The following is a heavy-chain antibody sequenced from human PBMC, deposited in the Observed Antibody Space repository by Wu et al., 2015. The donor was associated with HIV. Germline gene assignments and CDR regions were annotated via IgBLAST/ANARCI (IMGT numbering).Heavy chain of an antibody. D-gene: IGHD6-25*01. CDR2: IIPVFGTS. CDR3: ARVPPIATAGTPFDI. Sequence: QARLVQSGAEVKEPGSSVKVSCWASGGTFTNNVVSWVRQAPGQGLEWMGRIIPVFGTSITAQSFQGRVTITADEVTNTAYMELSSLRSEDTAVYYCARVPPIATAGTPFDIWGQGTLVTVSS. V-gene: IGHV1-69*13. J-gene: IGHJ3*02. CDR1: GGTFTNNV.